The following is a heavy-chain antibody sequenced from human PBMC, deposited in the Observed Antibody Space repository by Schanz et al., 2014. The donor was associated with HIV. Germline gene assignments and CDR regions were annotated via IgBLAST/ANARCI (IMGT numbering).Heavy chain of an antibody. CDR2: IWYDGSNK. CDR3: ARDGGIPVYRFVKWITYYHGLDV. D-gene: IGHD3-3*01. J-gene: IGHJ6*02. CDR1: GFTFSSYG. Sequence: QVQLVESGGGVVHPGRSLRLSCAASGFTFSSYGMHWVRQAPGKGLEWVAVIWYDGSNKYYADSVKGRFTISRDNSQNTLYLQMNSLRVEDTGKYYCARDGGIPVYRFVKWITYYHGLDVWGHGTTVIVS. V-gene: IGHV3-33*01.